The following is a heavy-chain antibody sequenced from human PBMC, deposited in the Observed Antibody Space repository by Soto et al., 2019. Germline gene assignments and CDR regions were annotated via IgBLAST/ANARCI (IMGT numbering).Heavy chain of an antibody. D-gene: IGHD3-3*01. CDR3: ASPKRDFWSGLDY. CDR1: GFAFSSCR. V-gene: IGHV3-30-3*01. CDR2: ISYDGSNK. J-gene: IGHJ4*02. Sequence: AGSRRLSCEGSGFAFSSCRMNKVCQAPGKGLEWVAVISYDGSNKYYADSVKGRFTISRDNSKNTLYLQMNSLRAEDTAVYYCASPKRDFWSGLDYWGQGTLVTVSS.